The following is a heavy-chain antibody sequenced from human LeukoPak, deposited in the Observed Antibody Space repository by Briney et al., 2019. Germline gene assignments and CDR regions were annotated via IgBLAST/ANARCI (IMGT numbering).Heavy chain of an antibody. V-gene: IGHV1-2*02. CDR2: INPNSGGT. CDR3: AVVLCNSVFDF. D-gene: IGHD2-2*01. J-gene: IGHJ5*01. Sequence: ASVKVSCKASGYTFTGSYMHWVRQAPGQGLEWMGWINPNSGGTQFAQKFQGRVTMTRDTSISTAYMELDRLSSDDTAVYYCAVVLCNSVFDFWGQGTLVTVSS. CDR1: GYTFTGSY.